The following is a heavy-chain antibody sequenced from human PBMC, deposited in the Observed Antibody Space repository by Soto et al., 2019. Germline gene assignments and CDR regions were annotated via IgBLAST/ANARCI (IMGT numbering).Heavy chain of an antibody. D-gene: IGHD2-15*01. J-gene: IGHJ5*02. CDR2: IIPIFGTA. CDR3: ARNRGYCSGGSCHGWFDP. Sequence: QVQLVQSGAEVKKPGSSVKVSCKASGGTFSSYAISWARQAPGQGLEWMGGIIPIFGTANYAQKFQGRVTITADKSTSTAYMELSSLRSEDTAVYYCARNRGYCSGGSCHGWFDPWGQGTLVTVSS. V-gene: IGHV1-69*06. CDR1: GGTFSSYA.